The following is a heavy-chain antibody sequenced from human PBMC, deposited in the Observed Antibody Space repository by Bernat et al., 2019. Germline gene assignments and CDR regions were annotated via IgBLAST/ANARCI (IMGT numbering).Heavy chain of an antibody. J-gene: IGHJ4*02. CDR2: IYPGDSDT. CDR1: GYSFTNYW. CDR3: VRVNQGYFAD. D-gene: IGHD2-21*01. V-gene: IGHV5-51*01. Sequence: EVQLVQSGAEVKKPGESLKISCKGSGYSFTNYWIGWVRQMPGKGLEWMGIIYPGDSDTRYSPSFQGQVTISVDKAISTASLQESRLKASDTAKYYCVRVNQGYFADWGQGTLVTVSS.